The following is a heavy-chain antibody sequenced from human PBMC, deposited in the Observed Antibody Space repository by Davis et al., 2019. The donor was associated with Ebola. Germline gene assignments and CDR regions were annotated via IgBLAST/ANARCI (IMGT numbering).Heavy chain of an antibody. CDR1: GFTFSSYW. D-gene: IGHD3-3*01. Sequence: PGGSLRLSCAASGFTFSSYWMHWVRQAPGKGLVWVSRINSDGSSTSYADSVKGRFTISRDNAKNTLYLQMNSLRAEDTAVYYCVRGDFWSGYYLMYYYGMDVWGQGTTVTVSS. J-gene: IGHJ6*02. CDR3: VRGDFWSGYYLMYYYGMDV. CDR2: INSDGSST. V-gene: IGHV3-74*01.